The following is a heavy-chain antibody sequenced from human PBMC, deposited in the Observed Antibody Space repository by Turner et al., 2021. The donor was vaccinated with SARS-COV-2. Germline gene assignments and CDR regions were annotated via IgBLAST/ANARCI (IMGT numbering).Heavy chain of an antibody. CDR2: ISYDGSNK. D-gene: IGHD2-2*01. CDR1: GLTFSSHA. J-gene: IGHJ6*02. CDR3: ARDRGVVVPAAIVNYYYYGMDV. Sequence: QVQLVESGGGVVQPGRCLGLSGADAGLTFSSHAMPWVRQAPGKGLEWVAVISYDGSNKYYADSVKGRFTISRDNSKNTLYLQRNSLRAEDTAVYYCARDRGVVVPAAIVNYYYYGMDVWGQGTTVTVSS. V-gene: IGHV3-30-3*01.